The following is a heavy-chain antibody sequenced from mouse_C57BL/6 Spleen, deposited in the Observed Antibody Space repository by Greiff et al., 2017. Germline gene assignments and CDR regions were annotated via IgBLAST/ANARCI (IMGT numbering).Heavy chain of an antibody. Sequence: QVQLQQPGAELVMPGASVKLSCKASGYTFTSYWMHWVKQRPGQGLEWIGEIDPSDSYTNYNQKFKGKSTLTVDKSSSTAYMQLSSLTSEDSAVYFCARSAYYDYDGRGFCCWGQGTTLTVSS. D-gene: IGHD2-4*01. CDR3: ARSAYYDYDGRGFCC. CDR1: GYTFTSYW. V-gene: IGHV1-69*01. J-gene: IGHJ2*01. CDR2: IDPSDSYT.